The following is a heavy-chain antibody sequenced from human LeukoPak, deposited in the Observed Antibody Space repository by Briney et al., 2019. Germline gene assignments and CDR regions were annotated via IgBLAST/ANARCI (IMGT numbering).Heavy chain of an antibody. D-gene: IGHD3-22*01. CDR2: IYTSGST. CDR1: GGSISSGSYC. J-gene: IGHJ5*02. V-gene: IGHV4-61*02. CDR3: ARQYYYDSSGVDP. Sequence: SETLSLTCTVSGGSISSGSYCWSWIRQPAGKGLEWIGRIYTSGSTNYNPSLKSRVTISVDTSKNQFSLKLSSVTAADTAVYYCARQYYYDSSGVDPWGQGTLVTVSS.